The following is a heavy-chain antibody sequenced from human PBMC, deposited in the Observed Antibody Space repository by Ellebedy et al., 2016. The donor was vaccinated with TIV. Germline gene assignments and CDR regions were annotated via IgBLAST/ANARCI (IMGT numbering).Heavy chain of an antibody. V-gene: IGHV4-39*07. CDR3: GRDPTTDFYGAAPDV. D-gene: IGHD2/OR15-2a*01. CDR1: GGSINSDNSY. J-gene: IGHJ6*02. Sequence: SETLSLXCSVSGGSINSDNSYWVWIRQSPGKGLEWIASMHYSGSTYYNLSLKSRVTMSVDTSRNQFSLSLTSVTAADTAVYYCGRDPTTDFYGAAPDVWGQGTSVTVSS. CDR2: MHYSGST.